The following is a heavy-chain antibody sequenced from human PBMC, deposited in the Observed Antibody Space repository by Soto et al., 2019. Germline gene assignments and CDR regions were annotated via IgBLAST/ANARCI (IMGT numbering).Heavy chain of an antibody. D-gene: IGHD3-10*01. CDR3: ARVRGSPPYGMDV. V-gene: IGHV3-74*01. CDR1: GFTFSSYW. Sequence: EVQLVESGGGLVQPGGSLRLSCAASGFTFSSYWIHWVRLAPGKGLLWVSRINSDGSSTSYADSVKGRFTISRDNAENTLYLQINSLRAEDTAVYYCARVRGSPPYGMDVWGQGTTVTVSS. CDR2: INSDGSST. J-gene: IGHJ6*02.